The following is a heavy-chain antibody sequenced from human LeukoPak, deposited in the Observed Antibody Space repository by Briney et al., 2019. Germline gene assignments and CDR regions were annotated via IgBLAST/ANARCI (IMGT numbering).Heavy chain of an antibody. Sequence: GGSLRLSCAASGFTFSPYGMHWVRQAPGKGLEWVALISHDGNSAWYADSVKGRFTISRDNSKNTVYPQMNSLRAEDTAVYYCARDGDAYKGNCDYWGQGTLVTVSS. CDR2: ISHDGNSA. CDR3: ARDGDAYKGNCDY. V-gene: IGHV3-30*03. D-gene: IGHD1-14*01. CDR1: GFTFSPYG. J-gene: IGHJ4*02.